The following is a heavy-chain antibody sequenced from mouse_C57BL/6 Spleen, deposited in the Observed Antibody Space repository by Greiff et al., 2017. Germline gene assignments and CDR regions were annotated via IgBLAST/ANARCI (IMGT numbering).Heavy chain of an antibody. Sequence: QVQLKQSGPELVKPGASVKISCKASGYAFSSSWMNWVKQRPGKGLAWIGRIYPGDGDTNYNGKFKGKATLTADKSSSTAYMQLSSLTSEDSAVYFGARNGDYYGSSPWFAYWGQGTLVTVSA. J-gene: IGHJ3*01. V-gene: IGHV1-82*01. D-gene: IGHD1-1*01. CDR3: ARNGDYYGSSPWFAY. CDR2: IYPGDGDT. CDR1: GYAFSSSW.